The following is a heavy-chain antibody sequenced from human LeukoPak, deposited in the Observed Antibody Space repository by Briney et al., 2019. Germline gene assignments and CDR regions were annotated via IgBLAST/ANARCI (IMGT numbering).Heavy chain of an antibody. V-gene: IGHV4-38-2*02. D-gene: IGHD2-15*01. CDR3: ASIVVVAATPLYFDY. J-gene: IGHJ4*02. Sequence: SETLSLTCTVSGYSISSGYYWGWIRQPPGKGLEWIGSIYHSGSTYYNPSLKSRVTISVDTSKNQFSLKLSSVTAADTAVYYCASIVVVAATPLYFDYWGQGTLVTVSS. CDR2: IYHSGST. CDR1: GYSISSGYY.